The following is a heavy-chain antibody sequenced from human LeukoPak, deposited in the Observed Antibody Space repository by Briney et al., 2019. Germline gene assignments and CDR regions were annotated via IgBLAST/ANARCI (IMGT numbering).Heavy chain of an antibody. CDR1: GFSVSINY. V-gene: IGHV3-66*01. J-gene: IGHJ4*02. D-gene: IGHD3-22*01. CDR2: LYSGGST. Sequence: PGGSLRLSCAASGFSVSINYMSWVRQAPGKGLEWVSVLYSGGSTQYTDSVKGRFTISRDNSENTLYLQMNSLRAEDTAVYYCARGSGRYYDSSFFDYWGQGTLVTVSS. CDR3: ARGSGRYYDSSFFDY.